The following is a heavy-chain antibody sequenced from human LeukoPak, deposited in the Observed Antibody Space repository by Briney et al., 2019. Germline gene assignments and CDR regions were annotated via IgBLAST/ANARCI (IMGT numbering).Heavy chain of an antibody. CDR2: IHYSGNI. J-gene: IGHJ5*01. D-gene: IGHD6-13*01. CDR1: GGSISSSNYY. CDR3: ATSSSYYRFDS. Sequence: PSETLSLTCTVSGGSISSSNYYWGLIRQPPGKGLEWIGSIHYSGNIYYNPSLKSRVTISVDTSKNQFSLKLSSVTAADTAVYYCATSSSYYRFDSWGQGTLVTVSS. V-gene: IGHV4-39*01.